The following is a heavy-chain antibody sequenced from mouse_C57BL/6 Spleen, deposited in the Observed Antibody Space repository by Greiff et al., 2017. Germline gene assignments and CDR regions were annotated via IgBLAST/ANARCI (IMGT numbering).Heavy chain of an antibody. CDR1: GFTFSSYG. Sequence: EVQLVESGGDLVKPGGSLKLSCAASGFTFSSYGMSWVRQTPDKRLEWVATISSGGSYTYYPDSVKGRFTISRDNAKNTLYLQMSSLKSEDPAMYYCASLSNYYFDYWGQGTTLTVSS. CDR2: ISSGGSYT. CDR3: ASLSNYYFDY. V-gene: IGHV5-6*01. D-gene: IGHD2-5*01. J-gene: IGHJ2*01.